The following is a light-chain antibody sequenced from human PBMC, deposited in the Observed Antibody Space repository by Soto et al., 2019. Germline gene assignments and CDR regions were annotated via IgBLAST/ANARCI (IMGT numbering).Light chain of an antibody. V-gene: IGLV2-23*01. CDR1: SSDVGSYNL. CDR2: EGS. J-gene: IGLJ2*01. CDR3: CSYAGGDVV. Sequence: QSALTQPASVSGSPGQSITISCTGTSSDVGSYNLVSWYQQHPGKAPKLMIYEGSKRPSGVSNRFSGSKSGNTASLSISGLQAKDEADYYCCSYAGGDVVFGGGTKVTVL.